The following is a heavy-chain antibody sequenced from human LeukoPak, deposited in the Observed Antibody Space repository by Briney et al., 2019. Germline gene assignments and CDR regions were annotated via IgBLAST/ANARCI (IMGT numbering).Heavy chain of an antibody. CDR1: GGSISSYY. V-gene: IGHV4-4*07. J-gene: IGHJ5*02. D-gene: IGHD2-2*02. Sequence: SETLSLTCTVSGGSISSYYWSWIRQPAGKGLEWIGRIYTSGSTNYNPSLKSRVTMSVDTSKNQFSLKLSSVTAADTAVYYCARDFTVVVPAAIWSWFDPWGQGTLVTVSS. CDR3: ARDFTVVVPAAIWSWFDP. CDR2: IYTSGST.